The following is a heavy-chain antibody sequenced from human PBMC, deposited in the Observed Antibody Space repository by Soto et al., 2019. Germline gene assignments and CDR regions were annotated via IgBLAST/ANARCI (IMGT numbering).Heavy chain of an antibody. J-gene: IGHJ6*02. CDR1: GGTFSSYA. V-gene: IGHV1-69*01. Sequence: QVQLVQSGAEVKKPGSSVKVSCKASGGTFSSYAISWVRQAPGHGLEWMGGIIPIFGTANYAQKFQGRVTITADESTSTAYMELSSLRSEDTAVYYCARDWCSTSCDPYYYYGMDVWGQGTTVTVSS. CDR3: ARDWCSTSCDPYYYYGMDV. D-gene: IGHD2-2*01. CDR2: IIPIFGTA.